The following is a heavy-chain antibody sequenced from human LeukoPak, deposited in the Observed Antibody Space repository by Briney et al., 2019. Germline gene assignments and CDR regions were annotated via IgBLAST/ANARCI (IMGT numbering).Heavy chain of an antibody. D-gene: IGHD5-24*01. CDR3: AKLLGTATTYDS. CDR1: GFTFSGNW. V-gene: IGHV3-7*01. J-gene: IGHJ4*02. CDR2: INPDGSQK. Sequence: PGGSLTLSCEASGFTFSGNWMSWVRQAPGKGLEWVASINPDGSQKLYVDSVKGRFTISRDNTKSSLYLQMNSLGAEDTAMYYWAKLLGTATTYDSWGQGTRVTVSS.